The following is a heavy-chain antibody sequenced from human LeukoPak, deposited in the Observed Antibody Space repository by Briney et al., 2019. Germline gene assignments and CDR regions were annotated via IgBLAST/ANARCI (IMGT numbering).Heavy chain of an antibody. CDR3: ARGPIAAADDY. CDR1: GYSFTSYG. Sequence: ASVKVSCKASGYSFTSYGITWVRQAPGQGLEWMGWINANNGNTNYEQKLQGRVTMTTDTPTNTVYMEVRSLRSDDTAVYYCARGPIAAADDYWAREPWSPSPQ. D-gene: IGHD6-13*01. V-gene: IGHV1-18*01. J-gene: IGHJ4*02. CDR2: INANNGNT.